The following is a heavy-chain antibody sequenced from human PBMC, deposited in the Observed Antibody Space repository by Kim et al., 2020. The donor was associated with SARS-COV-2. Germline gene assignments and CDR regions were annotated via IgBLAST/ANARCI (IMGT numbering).Heavy chain of an antibody. J-gene: IGHJ2*01. Sequence: GGSLRLSCAASGFTFSDYYMSWIRQAPGKGLEWVSYISSSGSTIYYADSVKGRFTISRDNAKNSLYLQMNSLRAEDTAVYYCARRGTGDRIVLMVYATQLRDWYFDLWGRGTLVTVSS. V-gene: IGHV3-11*01. D-gene: IGHD2-8*01. CDR1: GFTFSDYY. CDR2: ISSSGSTI. CDR3: ARRGTGDRIVLMVYATQLRDWYFDL.